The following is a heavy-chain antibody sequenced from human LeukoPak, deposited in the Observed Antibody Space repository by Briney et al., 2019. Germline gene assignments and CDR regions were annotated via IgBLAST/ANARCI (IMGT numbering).Heavy chain of an antibody. Sequence: SETLSLTCTVSGGSISSSSYYWGWIRQPPGKGLEWIGSIYHSGSTYSNPSLKIRVTISVDTSKNQFSLKLRSVTAADTAVYYCARGGVVAGGYYFDYWGQGTLVTVSS. D-gene: IGHD2-2*01. CDR3: ARGGVVAGGYYFDY. J-gene: IGHJ4*02. V-gene: IGHV4-39*07. CDR2: IYHSGST. CDR1: GGSISSSSYY.